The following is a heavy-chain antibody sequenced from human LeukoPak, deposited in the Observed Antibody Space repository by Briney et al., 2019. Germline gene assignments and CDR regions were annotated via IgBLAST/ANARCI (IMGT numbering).Heavy chain of an antibody. CDR2: ISSSSSYI. CDR1: GFTFSSYS. Sequence: GGSLRLSCAASGFTFSSYSMNWVRQAPGKGLEWVSSISSSSSYIYYADSVKGRFTISRDNAKNSLYLQMNSLRAEDTAVYYCASVSWTRSDAFDIWGQGTMVTVSS. CDR3: ASVSWTRSDAFDI. V-gene: IGHV3-21*04. J-gene: IGHJ3*02. D-gene: IGHD3/OR15-3a*01.